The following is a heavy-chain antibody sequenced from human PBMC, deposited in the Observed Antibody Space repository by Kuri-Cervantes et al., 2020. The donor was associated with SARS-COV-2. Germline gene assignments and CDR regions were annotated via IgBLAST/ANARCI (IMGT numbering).Heavy chain of an antibody. CDR1: GGTFSSYA. CDR2: IIPIFGTA. J-gene: IGHJ4*02. CDR3: ARVASDCSSTSCSDY. D-gene: IGHD2-2*01. Sequence: SVKVSFMASGGTFSSYAISWVRQAPGQGLEWMGGIIPIFGTANYAQKFQGRVTITTDESTSTAYMELSSLRSEDTAVYSCARVASDCSSTSCSDYWGQGTLVTVSS. V-gene: IGHV1-69*05.